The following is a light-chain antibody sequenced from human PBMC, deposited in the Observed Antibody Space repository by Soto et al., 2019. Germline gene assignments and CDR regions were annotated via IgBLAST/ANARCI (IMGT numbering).Light chain of an antibody. CDR3: QQLNSYPIT. J-gene: IGKJ5*01. Sequence: DIQLTQSPSFLSASVGDRVTITCRASPGISSYLAWYQQKPGKAPKLLIYAPSNLQSGVPSRFSDSGPGTEFTLTISSLQPEEFATYYCQQLNSYPITFGQGTRMEIK. CDR1: PGISSY. V-gene: IGKV1-9*01. CDR2: APS.